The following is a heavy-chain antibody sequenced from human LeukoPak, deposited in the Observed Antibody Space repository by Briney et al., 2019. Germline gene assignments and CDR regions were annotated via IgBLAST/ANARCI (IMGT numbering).Heavy chain of an antibody. V-gene: IGHV2-5*02. Sequence: SGPTLVNPTRTLTLTCTFSGFSLSTSGVGVGWIRQPPGKALEWLSLIYWDDDKRYSPSLKSRLTITKDTSKNQVVLTMTNMDPVDTATYYCAHRLTTVTTGEGGSPVEYYFDYWGQGTLVTVSS. D-gene: IGHD4-17*01. J-gene: IGHJ4*02. CDR3: AHRLTTVTTGEGGSPVEYYFDY. CDR1: GFSLSTSGVG. CDR2: IYWDDDK.